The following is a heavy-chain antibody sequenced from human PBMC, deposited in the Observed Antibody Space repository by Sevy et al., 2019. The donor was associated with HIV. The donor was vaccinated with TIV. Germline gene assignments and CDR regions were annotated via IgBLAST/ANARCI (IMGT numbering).Heavy chain of an antibody. J-gene: IGHJ3*02. V-gene: IGHV1-69*01. CDR2: IIPIFGTA. D-gene: IGHD2-15*01. CDR1: GGTFSSYA. CDR3: ARDRFVVVVAATLGAFDI. Sequence: ASVKVSCKASGGTFSSYAISWVRQAPGQGLEWMGGIIPIFGTANYAQKFQGRVTITADESTSTAYMGLSSLRSEDTAVYYCARDRFVVVVAATLGAFDIWGQGTMVTVSS.